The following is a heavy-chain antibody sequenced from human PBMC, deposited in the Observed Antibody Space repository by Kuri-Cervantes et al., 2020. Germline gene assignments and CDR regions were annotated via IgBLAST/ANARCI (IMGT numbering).Heavy chain of an antibody. CDR1: GFTFSDYY. J-gene: IGHJ4*02. V-gene: IGHV3-11*04. D-gene: IGHD2-15*01. CDR3: ARAGRGSGGSGYYTYGFDF. Sequence: SCASSGFTFSDYYMSWIRQAAGKGLEWVSYIRSSGSAIYYADSVKGRFTISRDNAKNSLYLQMNSLRAEDTAVYYCARAGRGSGGSGYYTYGFDFWGQGTLVTDSS. CDR2: IRSSGSAI.